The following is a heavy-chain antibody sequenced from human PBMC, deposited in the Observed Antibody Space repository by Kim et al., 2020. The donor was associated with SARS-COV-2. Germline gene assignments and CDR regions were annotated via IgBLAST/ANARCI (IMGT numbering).Heavy chain of an antibody. V-gene: IGHV3-23*01. CDR1: GFTFSNYV. CDR2: ISGSGGTT. CDR3: AKKTPESGRQEEYFDY. Sequence: GGSLRLSCAASGFTFSNYVMTWVRQAPGKGLEWVSVISGSGGTTYYADSVKGRFTISRDNSKNTLYLQMNSLRVEDTALYYCAKKTPESGRQEEYFDYWGQGSLVTASS. J-gene: IGHJ4*01. D-gene: IGHD3-3*01.